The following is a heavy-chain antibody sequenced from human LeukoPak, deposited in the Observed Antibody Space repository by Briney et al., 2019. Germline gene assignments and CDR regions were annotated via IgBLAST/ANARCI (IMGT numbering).Heavy chain of an antibody. CDR2: ISSSSSYI. CDR3: AKGEYCSSTSCPLRAVDY. CDR1: GFTFSSYS. D-gene: IGHD2-2*01. Sequence: PGGSLRLSCAASGFTFSSYSMNWVRQAPGKGLEWVSSISSSSSYIYYADSVKGRFTISRDNSKNTLYLQMNSLRAEDTAVYYCAKGEYCSSTSCPLRAVDYWGQGTLVTVSS. J-gene: IGHJ4*02. V-gene: IGHV3-21*04.